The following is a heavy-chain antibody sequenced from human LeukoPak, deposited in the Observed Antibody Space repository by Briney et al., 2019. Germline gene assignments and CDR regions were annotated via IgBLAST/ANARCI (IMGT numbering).Heavy chain of an antibody. Sequence: GGSLRLSCAASGFTFSNYGMHWVRQAPGKGLEWVAVVWSDGTTKNYADSVKGRFTISRDNSKSTLYMQMNSLRAEDTAVYYCARGHYYTDMLTNYWVRYFDYWGQGTLVNGSS. CDR2: VWSDGTTK. D-gene: IGHD3-9*01. V-gene: IGHV3-33*01. J-gene: IGHJ4*01. CDR1: GFTFSNYG. CDR3: ARGHYYTDMLTNYWVRYFDY.